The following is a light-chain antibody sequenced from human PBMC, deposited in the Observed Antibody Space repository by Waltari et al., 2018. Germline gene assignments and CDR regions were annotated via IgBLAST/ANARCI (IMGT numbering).Light chain of an antibody. CDR2: EVS. J-gene: IGLJ3*02. CDR1: SLDVGGYNS. CDR3: CSYAGRYTWV. Sequence: QSAPTQPRSVSGSPGQSVTISCTRTSLDVGGYNSVSWYQQPPGKAPKVMIYEVSKGPSGVPDRFSGSKSGKTASLTISGLQAEDGADYYCCSYAGRYTWVFGGGTKLTVL. V-gene: IGLV2-11*01.